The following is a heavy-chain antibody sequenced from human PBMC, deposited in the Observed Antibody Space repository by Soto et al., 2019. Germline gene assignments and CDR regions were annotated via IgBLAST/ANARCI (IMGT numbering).Heavy chain of an antibody. J-gene: IGHJ5*02. D-gene: IGHD2-2*01. CDR1: AYTLPRHY. V-gene: IGHV1-2*04. CDR3: SRGGLLPAAITNWFEP. CDR2: TNPNSGGT. Sequence: SRTPPAYTLPRHYMHWVCQAPRQGLEWMGWTNPNSGGTNYAQKFQGWVTMTRDTSISTAYMELSRLRSDDTAVYYGSRGGLLPAAITNWFEPRGQGTLVAI.